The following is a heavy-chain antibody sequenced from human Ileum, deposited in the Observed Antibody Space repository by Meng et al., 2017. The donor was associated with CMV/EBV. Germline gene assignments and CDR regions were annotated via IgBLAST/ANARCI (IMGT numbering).Heavy chain of an antibody. J-gene: IGHJ6*02. Sequence: GESLKISCVASGFSVSSNHMSWVRQAPGKGLEWVSGIYSGDIAYYVDSVKGRFTISRDNSKNTLYLQMSSLRAEDTALYFCAKGMTTVTIYGMDVWGQGTTVTVSS. D-gene: IGHD4-17*01. CDR2: IYSGDIA. CDR3: AKGMTTVTIYGMDV. CDR1: GFSVSSNH. V-gene: IGHV3-53*01.